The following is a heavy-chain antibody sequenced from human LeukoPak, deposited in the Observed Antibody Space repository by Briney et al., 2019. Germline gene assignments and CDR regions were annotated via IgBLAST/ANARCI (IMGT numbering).Heavy chain of an antibody. Sequence: SETLSLTCTVSGGSVSSGSYYWSWIQQPPGKGLEWIGYISYSGSTNYNPSLKSRVTISADTSKNQFSLKLSSVTAADTAVYYCARGGQLWPRDDYWGQGTLVTVSS. D-gene: IGHD3-16*01. CDR1: GGSVSSGSYY. J-gene: IGHJ4*02. CDR3: ARGGQLWPRDDY. CDR2: ISYSGST. V-gene: IGHV4-61*01.